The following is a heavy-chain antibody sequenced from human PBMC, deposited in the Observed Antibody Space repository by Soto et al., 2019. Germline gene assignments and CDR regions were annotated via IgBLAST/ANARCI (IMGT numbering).Heavy chain of an antibody. J-gene: IGHJ4*02. CDR3: ARDKITGLFDY. D-gene: IGHD2-8*02. CDR2: INHSGST. CDR1: GGSFSGYY. V-gene: IGHV4-34*01. Sequence: QVKLQQWGAGLLKPSETLSLTCAVYGGSFSGYYWTWIRQPPGTGLEWIGEINHSGSTNYNPSLKSRVTLSVDTSKNQFSLKLTSVTAAVTAVYYGARDKITGLFDYWGQGTLVNVSS.